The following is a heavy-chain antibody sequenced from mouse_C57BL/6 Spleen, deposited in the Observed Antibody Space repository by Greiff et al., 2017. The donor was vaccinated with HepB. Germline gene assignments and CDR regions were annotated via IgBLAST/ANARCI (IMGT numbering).Heavy chain of an antibody. Sequence: QVHVKQSGAELVKPGASVKLSCKASGYTFTEYTIHWVKQRSGQGLEWIGWFYPGSGSIKYNEKFKDKATLTADKSSSTVYMELSRLTSEDSAVYFCARHETVVEWDYAMDYWGQGTSVTVSS. CDR1: GYTFTEYT. CDR2: FYPGSGSI. D-gene: IGHD1-1*01. V-gene: IGHV1-62-2*01. J-gene: IGHJ4*01. CDR3: ARHETVVEWDYAMDY.